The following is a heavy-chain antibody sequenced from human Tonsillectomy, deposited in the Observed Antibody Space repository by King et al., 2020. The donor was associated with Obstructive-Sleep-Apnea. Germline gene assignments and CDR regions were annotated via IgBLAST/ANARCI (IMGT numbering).Heavy chain of an antibody. CDR3: ARGDTYYYDSSVYYRTDAFDI. Sequence: HVQLQQWGAGLLKPSETLSLTCAVYGGSFSGYFWNWIRRPPGKGLEWIGEINHSGITNYNPSLKSRVTISVDTSKNQFSLKLSSVTAADTAVYYCARGDTYYYDSSVYYRTDAFDIWGQGTMVTVSS. D-gene: IGHD3-22*01. J-gene: IGHJ3*02. CDR1: GGSFSGYF. V-gene: IGHV4-34*01. CDR2: INHSGIT.